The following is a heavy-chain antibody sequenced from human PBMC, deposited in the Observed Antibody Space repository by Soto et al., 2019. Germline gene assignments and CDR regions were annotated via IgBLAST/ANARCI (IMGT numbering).Heavy chain of an antibody. Sequence: EVQLVESGGGLVQPGGSLNLSCAASGFTFSGSAMHWVRQASGKGLEWVGRIRSKANSYATAYAASVKGRFTISRDDSQTTAYLQLNSRKNEDTAVYYCTRSDWYNGNAVEAFDIWGQGTMVTVSS. CDR2: IRSKANSYAT. CDR3: TRSDWYNGNAVEAFDI. J-gene: IGHJ3*02. CDR1: GFTFSGSA. D-gene: IGHD1-20*01. V-gene: IGHV3-73*02.